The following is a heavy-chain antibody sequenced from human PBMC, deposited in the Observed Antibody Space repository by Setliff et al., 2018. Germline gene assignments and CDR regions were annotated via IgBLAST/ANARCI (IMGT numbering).Heavy chain of an antibody. CDR1: GGSISSGNYY. V-gene: IGHV4-39*01. CDR3: ARAFDSSGYYGESHTHYFDN. Sequence: SETLSLTCRVSGGSISSGNYYWGLIRQPPGKGLEWVATIYYSGSTYSNPSLKSRLIISVDAPDNQFSVKLSSVTAADTAVYYCARAFDSSGYYGESHTHYFDNWGQGTLVTVS. CDR2: IYYSGST. J-gene: IGHJ4*02. D-gene: IGHD3-22*01.